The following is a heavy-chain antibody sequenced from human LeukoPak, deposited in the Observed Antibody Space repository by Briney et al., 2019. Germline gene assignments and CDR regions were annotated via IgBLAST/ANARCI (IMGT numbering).Heavy chain of an antibody. CDR1: GFTFDDYA. Sequence: GGSLRLSCAASGFTFDDYAMHWVRQAPGKGLEWVSGISWNSGSIGYADSVKDRFTISRDNAKNSLYLQMNSLRAEDTALYYCARHAVAGTPDAFDIWGQGTMVTVSS. J-gene: IGHJ3*02. D-gene: IGHD6-19*01. V-gene: IGHV3-9*01. CDR2: ISWNSGSI. CDR3: ARHAVAGTPDAFDI.